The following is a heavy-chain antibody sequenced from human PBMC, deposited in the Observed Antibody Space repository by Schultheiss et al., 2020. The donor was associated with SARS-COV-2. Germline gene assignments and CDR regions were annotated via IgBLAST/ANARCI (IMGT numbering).Heavy chain of an antibody. J-gene: IGHJ6*02. Sequence: GESLKISCAASEFNFTHYPMNWVRQAPGKGLEWVSFIYSGGSTYYADSVRGRFAISRDNSRNTVSLQMNSLRADDTGVYYCAKDLHYWTSMDVWGQGTTVTVSS. D-gene: IGHD1-1*01. CDR1: EFNFTHYP. CDR3: AKDLHYWTSMDV. CDR2: IYSGGST. V-gene: IGHV3-53*01.